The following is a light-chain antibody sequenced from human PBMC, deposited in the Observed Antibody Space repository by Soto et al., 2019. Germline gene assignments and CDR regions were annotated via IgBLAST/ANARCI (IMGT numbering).Light chain of an antibody. J-gene: IGLJ2*01. CDR1: SSDVGAYSY. V-gene: IGLV2-8*01. CDR3: SSSAGSNSFVV. CDR2: EVS. Sequence: QSALTQPPSASGSPGQSVTISCTGTSSDVGAYSYVSWYQQHPGKAPKLMLYEVSKRPSGVPDRFSGSKSGNTASLTVSGLQAEDEADYYCSSSAGSNSFVVFGGGTKSPS.